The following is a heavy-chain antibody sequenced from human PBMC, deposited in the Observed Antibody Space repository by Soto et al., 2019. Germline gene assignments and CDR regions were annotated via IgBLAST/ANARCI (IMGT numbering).Heavy chain of an antibody. CDR2: IYPGDSDT. J-gene: IGHJ6*02. CDR1: GYSFTSYW. D-gene: IGHD2-2*03. Sequence: PXESLKISCKGSGYSFTSYWIGWVRQMPGKGLEWMGIIYPGDSDTRYSPSFQGQVTISADKSISTAYLQWSSLKASDTAMYYCASGYCSSTSCLDYYYGMDVWGQGTTVTVSS. CDR3: ASGYCSSTSCLDYYYGMDV. V-gene: IGHV5-51*01.